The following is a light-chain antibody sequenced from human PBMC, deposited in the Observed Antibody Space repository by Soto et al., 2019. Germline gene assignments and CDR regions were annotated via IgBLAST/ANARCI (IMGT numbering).Light chain of an antibody. CDR1: SSDVGTYNY. J-gene: IGLJ2*01. CDR3: SSYTSSTTLI. CDR2: DVS. V-gene: IGLV2-14*01. Sequence: QSALTQPASVSGSPGQSITISCTGTSSDVGTYNYVSWYQQYPGKAPKLIIYDVSNRPSGVSNRFSGYKSGNTASLTISALQAEDEADYYCSSYTSSTTLIFGGGTKVTVL.